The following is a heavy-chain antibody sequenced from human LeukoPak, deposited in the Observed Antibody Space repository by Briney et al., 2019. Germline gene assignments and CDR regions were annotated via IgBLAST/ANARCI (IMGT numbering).Heavy chain of an antibody. CDR3: ARDPGTIFDVLNYHFDN. Sequence: GGALRLSCAASGFTFSSYVMHWVRQTPGKGLEGVALLSSDGVDKSYADSVQCRFTVSRDNFKNTLYLQMNSLRTEDTAVYYCARDPGTIFDVLNYHFDNWGQGTLVTVSS. D-gene: IGHD3-3*01. V-gene: IGHV3-30-3*01. CDR1: GFTFSSYV. J-gene: IGHJ4*02. CDR2: LSSDGVDK.